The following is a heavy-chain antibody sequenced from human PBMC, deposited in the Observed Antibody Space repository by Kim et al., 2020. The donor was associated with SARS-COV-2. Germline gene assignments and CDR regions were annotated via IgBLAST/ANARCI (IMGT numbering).Heavy chain of an antibody. V-gene: IGHV3-23*01. CDR3: GKYVGVSENIALYSY. J-gene: IGHJ4*01. D-gene: IGHD2-21*02. Sequence: GGSLRLSCAASGFSFSTYAMSWVRQAPGEGLEWVACISSGGRNTYYAASVRGRLTISRDNSRNALYLQMNSLRAEDTAVYYCGKYVGVSENIALYSYWG. CDR2: ISSGGRNT. CDR1: GFSFSTYA.